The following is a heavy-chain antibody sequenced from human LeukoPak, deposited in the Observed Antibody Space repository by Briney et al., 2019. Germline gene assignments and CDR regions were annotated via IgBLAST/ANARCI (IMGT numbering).Heavy chain of an antibody. J-gene: IGHJ6*03. CDR1: GDSVSSNSAA. CDR2: TYYRSKWYN. V-gene: IGHV6-1*01. Sequence: SQTLSLTCAISGDSVSSNSAAWNWIRQSPSRGLEWLGRTYYRSKWYNDYAVSVKSRITINPDTSKNQFSLQLNSVTPEDTAVYYCARERRLAAAGGYYYYYYMDVWGKGTTVTISS. CDR3: ARERRLAAAGGYYYYYYMDV. D-gene: IGHD6-13*01.